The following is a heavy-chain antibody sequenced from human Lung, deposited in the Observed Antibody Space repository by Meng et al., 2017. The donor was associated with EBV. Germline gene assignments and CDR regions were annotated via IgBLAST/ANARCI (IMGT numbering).Heavy chain of an antibody. D-gene: IGHD6-25*01. J-gene: IGHJ4*02. CDR2: TNEDGGIT. Sequence: EVQGVVSGGVSVQPGGSLRLSCVTSGFSFSRYWMHWVRQAPGKGLEWVSRTNEDGGITTYADSVKGRFTISRDNTKNTLYLQMNSLRAEDTGVYFCSKDLVGSDDDWGQGTLVTVSS. CDR1: GFSFSRYW. V-gene: IGHV3-74*01. CDR3: SKDLVGSDDD.